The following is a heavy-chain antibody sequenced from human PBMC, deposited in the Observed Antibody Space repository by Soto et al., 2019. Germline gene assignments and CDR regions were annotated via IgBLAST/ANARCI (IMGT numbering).Heavy chain of an antibody. CDR1: GGTFSSYA. Sequence: QVQLVQSGAEVKKPGSSVKVSCKASGGTFSSYAISWVRQAPGQGLEWMGGIIPIFGTANYAQKFQGRVTITADESQSTAYMELSSLRSDDTAVYYCARDRIAVAGTGIWTLYGMDVWGQGTTVTVSS. CDR2: IIPIFGTA. D-gene: IGHD6-19*01. J-gene: IGHJ6*02. CDR3: ARDRIAVAGTGIWTLYGMDV. V-gene: IGHV1-69*01.